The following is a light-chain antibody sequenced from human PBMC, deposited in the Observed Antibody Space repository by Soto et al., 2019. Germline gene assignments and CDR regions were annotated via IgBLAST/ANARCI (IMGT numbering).Light chain of an antibody. Sequence: QSVLTQPPSASGTPGQRVTISCSGSSSNIGSNNVNWYQQLPGTAPKLLIYSNNQRPSGVPDRFSGSKSGTSASLAISGLQSEDEADYYCAAWGDSLNGPVFGGGTKLTVL. V-gene: IGLV1-44*01. J-gene: IGLJ2*01. CDR1: SSNIGSNN. CDR3: AAWGDSLNGPV. CDR2: SNN.